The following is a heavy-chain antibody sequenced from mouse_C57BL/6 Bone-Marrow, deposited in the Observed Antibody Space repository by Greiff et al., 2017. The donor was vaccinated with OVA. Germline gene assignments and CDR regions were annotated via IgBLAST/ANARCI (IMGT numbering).Heavy chain of an antibody. CDR2: INPNNGGT. Sequence: VQLKQSGPELVKPGASVKIPCKASGYTFTDYNMDWVKQSHGKSLEWIGDINPNNGGTIYNQKFKGKATLTVDKSSSTAYMELRSLTSEDTAVYYGARSGDGYYDAMDYWGQGTSVTVSS. J-gene: IGHJ4*01. CDR3: ARSGDGYYDAMDY. V-gene: IGHV1-18*01. CDR1: GYTFTDYN. D-gene: IGHD2-3*01.